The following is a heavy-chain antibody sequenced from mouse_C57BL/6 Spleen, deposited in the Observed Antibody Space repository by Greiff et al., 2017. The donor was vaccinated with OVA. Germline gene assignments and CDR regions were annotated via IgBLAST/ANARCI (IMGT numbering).Heavy chain of an antibody. J-gene: IGHJ4*01. CDR2: INPNNGGT. CDR1: GYTFTDYY. V-gene: IGHV1-26*01. Sequence: VQLQQSGPELVKPGASVKISCKASGYTFTDYYMNWVKQSHGKSLEWIGDINPNNGGTSYNQKFKGKATLTVDKSSSTAYMELRSLTSEDSAVYYWARRGYYGSSYEAMDYWGQGTSVTVSS. CDR3: ARRGYYGSSYEAMDY. D-gene: IGHD1-1*01.